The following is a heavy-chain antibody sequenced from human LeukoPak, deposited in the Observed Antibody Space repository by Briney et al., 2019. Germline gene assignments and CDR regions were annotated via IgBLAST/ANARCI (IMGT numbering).Heavy chain of an antibody. V-gene: IGHV4-39*02. D-gene: IGHD3-22*01. J-gene: IGHJ4*02. Sequence: SETLSPTCTVSGGSISSSSYYWGWIRQPPGKGLERIGSIYYSGSTYYNPSLKSRVTISVDTSQNQFSLKLSSVTAADTAVYYCAREYYYDSSGYRYWGQGTLVTVSS. CDR1: GGSISSSSYY. CDR2: IYYSGST. CDR3: AREYYYDSSGYRY.